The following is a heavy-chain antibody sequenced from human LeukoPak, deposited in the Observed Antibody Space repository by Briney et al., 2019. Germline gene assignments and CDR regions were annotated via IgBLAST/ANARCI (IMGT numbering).Heavy chain of an antibody. CDR3: ATVLSFYYGSGSPFYY. D-gene: IGHD3-10*01. CDR2: ISYDGSNK. J-gene: IGHJ4*02. V-gene: IGHV3-30*03. Sequence: GGSLRLSCAASGFTFSSYGMHWVRQAPGKGLEWVAVISYDGSNKYYADSVKGRFTISRDNSKNTLYLQMNSLRAEDTAVYYCATVLSFYYGSGSPFYYWGQGTLVTVSS. CDR1: GFTFSSYG.